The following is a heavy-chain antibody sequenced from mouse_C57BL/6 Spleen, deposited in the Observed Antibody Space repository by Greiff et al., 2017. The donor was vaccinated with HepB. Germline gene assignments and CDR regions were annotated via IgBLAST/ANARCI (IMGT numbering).Heavy chain of an antibody. Sequence: EVQLQQSGAELVRPGASVKLSCTASGFNIKDDYMHWVKQRPEQGLEWIGWIDPENGDTEYASKFQGKATITADTSSNTAYLQLSSLTAEDAAVYYCTRARYGFAYWGQGTLVTVSA. J-gene: IGHJ3*01. CDR3: TRARYGFAY. D-gene: IGHD2-14*01. V-gene: IGHV14-4*01. CDR2: IDPENGDT. CDR1: GFNIKDDY.